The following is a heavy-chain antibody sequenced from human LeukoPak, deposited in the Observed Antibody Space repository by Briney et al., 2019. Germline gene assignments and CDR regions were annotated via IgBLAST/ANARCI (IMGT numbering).Heavy chain of an antibody. CDR3: AREPPHGLDY. J-gene: IGHJ4*02. CDR1: GFTFDDYA. V-gene: IGHV3-21*01. Sequence: PGGSLRLSCAASGFTFDDYAMHWVRQAPGKGLEWVSSISSSSSYIYYADSVKGRFTISRDNAKNSLYLQMNSLRAEDTAVYYCAREPPHGLDYWGQGTLVTVSS. D-gene: IGHD4-17*01. CDR2: ISSSSSYI.